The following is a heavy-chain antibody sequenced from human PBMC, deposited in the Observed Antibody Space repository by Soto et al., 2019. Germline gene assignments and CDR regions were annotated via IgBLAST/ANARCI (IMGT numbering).Heavy chain of an antibody. CDR2: IYYSGST. V-gene: IGHV4-59*01. J-gene: IGHJ4*02. Sequence: SETLSLTCTVSGGSISSYYWSWIRQPPGKGLEWIGYIYYSGSTNYNPSLKSRVTISVDTSKNQFSLKLSSVTAADTAVYYCARGLNYDFWSGSLADYWGQGTLVT. CDR3: ARGLNYDFWSGSLADY. D-gene: IGHD3-3*01. CDR1: GGSISSYY.